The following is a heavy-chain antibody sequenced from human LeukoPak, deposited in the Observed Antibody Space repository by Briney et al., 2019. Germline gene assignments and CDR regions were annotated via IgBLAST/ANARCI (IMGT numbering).Heavy chain of an antibody. J-gene: IGHJ4*02. D-gene: IGHD3-22*01. Sequence: SETLSLTCAVYGGSFSGYYWSWIRQPPGKGLEWIGEINHSGSTNYNPSLKSRVTISVDTSKNRFSLKLSSVIAADTAVYYCARVKTYDSSGYPTHYFDYWGQGTLVTVSS. CDR1: GGSFSGYY. CDR2: INHSGST. V-gene: IGHV4-34*01. CDR3: ARVKTYDSSGYPTHYFDY.